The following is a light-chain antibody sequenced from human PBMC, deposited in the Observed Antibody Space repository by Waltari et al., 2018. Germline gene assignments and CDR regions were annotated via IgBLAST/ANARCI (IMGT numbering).Light chain of an antibody. Sequence: QSVLTQPPSASGTPGQRVTIPCSGSSSNTGRNTVTWFQQVPGPAPKLLIYANIQRPSGVPDRFSGSKSGTSASLAIRGLQSEDEAEYYCAALDDSLNDYVFGTGTKVTVL. CDR3: AALDDSLNDYV. J-gene: IGLJ1*01. V-gene: IGLV1-44*01. CDR2: ANI. CDR1: SSNTGRNT.